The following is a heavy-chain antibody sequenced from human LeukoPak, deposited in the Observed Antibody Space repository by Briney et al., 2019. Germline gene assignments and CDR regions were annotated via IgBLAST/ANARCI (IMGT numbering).Heavy chain of an antibody. Sequence: GASVKVSCKASGYTFTGYYMHWVRQAPGQGLEWMGWINPNSGGTNYAQKFQGRVTMTRDTSISTAYMELSRLRSDDTAVYYCARVATIFGVVIFPNWFDPWGQGTLVTVGS. V-gene: IGHV1-2*02. D-gene: IGHD3-3*01. CDR3: ARVATIFGVVIFPNWFDP. J-gene: IGHJ5*02. CDR1: GYTFTGYY. CDR2: INPNSGGT.